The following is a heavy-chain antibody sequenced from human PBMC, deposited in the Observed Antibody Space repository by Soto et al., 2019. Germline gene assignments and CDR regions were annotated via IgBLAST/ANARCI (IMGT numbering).Heavy chain of an antibody. V-gene: IGHV4-39*01. J-gene: IGHJ4*02. CDR2: IHFSGST. D-gene: IGHD2-2*01. CDR1: GASISSTGYY. CDR3: ARPPPDCSNTSCDLI. Sequence: QMQLQESGPGLVKPSETLSVTCTVSGASISSTGYYWAWIRQAPGKGLEWIGRIHFSGSTYYTTSPKIRPTISVSMSKNEVSLKRSSVTAADTAVYSRARPPPDCSNTSCDLIWGQGTLVTVSS.